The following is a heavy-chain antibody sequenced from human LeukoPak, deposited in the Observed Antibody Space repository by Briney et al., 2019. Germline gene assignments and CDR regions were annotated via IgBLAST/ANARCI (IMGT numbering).Heavy chain of an antibody. CDR3: ARGNGFIIDY. J-gene: IGHJ4*01. D-gene: IGHD2-8*01. V-gene: IGHV3-7*01. CDR1: GFTLSSNW. Sequence: GGSLRLSCAASGFTLSSNWMNWVRQAPGKGLEWVAIIKQDGSEKYYVDSVKGRFTISRDNAKNSLYLQMNSLRADDTAVYYCARGNGFIIDYWGQEPWSPSPQ. CDR2: IKQDGSEK.